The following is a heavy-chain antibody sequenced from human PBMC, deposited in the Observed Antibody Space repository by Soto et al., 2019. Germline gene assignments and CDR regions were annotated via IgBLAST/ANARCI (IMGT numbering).Heavy chain of an antibody. CDR1: GFTFSSYA. Sequence: QVQLVESGGGVVQPGRSLRLSCAASGFTFSSYAMHWVRQAPGKGLEWVAVISYDGSNKYYADSVKGRFTISRDNAKNALYLQMNSLSAEDTAVSYCARAPPRNNCNYLYRTPLKFDPWGQGTLLTVSS. CDR2: ISYDGSNK. J-gene: IGHJ5*02. CDR3: ARAPPRNNCNYLYRTPLKFDP. D-gene: IGHD1-7*01. V-gene: IGHV3-30-3*01.